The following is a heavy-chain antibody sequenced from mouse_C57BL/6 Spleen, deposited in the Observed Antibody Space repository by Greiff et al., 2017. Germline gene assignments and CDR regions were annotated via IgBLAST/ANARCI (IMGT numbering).Heavy chain of an antibody. J-gene: IGHJ2*01. V-gene: IGHV5-4*01. CDR2: ISDGGSYT. D-gene: IGHD2-3*01. CDR1: GFTFSSYA. CDR3: ARDGDGYYDFDY. Sequence: EVQLVESGGGLVKPGGSLKLSCAASGFTFSSYAMSWVRQTPEKRLEWVATISDGGSYTYYPDNVKGRFTISRDNAKNNLYLQMSHLKSEDTAMYYCARDGDGYYDFDYWGQGTTLTVSS.